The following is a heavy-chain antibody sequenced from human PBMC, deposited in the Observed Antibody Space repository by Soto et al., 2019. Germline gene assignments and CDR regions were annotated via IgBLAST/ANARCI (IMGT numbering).Heavy chain of an antibody. D-gene: IGHD3-3*01. CDR2: INAGNGNT. J-gene: IGHJ4*02. CDR1: GYTFTSYA. CDR3: ARWSIEGLFTYDFYY. V-gene: IGHV1-3*01. Sequence: GASVKVSCKASGYTFTSYAMHWVRQAPGQRHEWMGWINAGNGNTKYSQKFQGRVTITRDTSASTAYMELSSLRSEDTAVYYCARWSIEGLFTYDFYYWAQGTLVTVSS.